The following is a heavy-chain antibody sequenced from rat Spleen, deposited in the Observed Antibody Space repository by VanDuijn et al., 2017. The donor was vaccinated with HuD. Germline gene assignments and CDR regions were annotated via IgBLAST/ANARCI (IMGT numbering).Heavy chain of an antibody. CDR3: TRDHMMVVIRD. D-gene: IGHD1-12*02. CDR2: IWSSGGT. Sequence: QVQMKETGPGLVQTTQTLSVTCTVSGFSLTSYNVHWVRQPPGKGLEWMGVIWSSGGTDYNSAIKSRLSISRDTSKSQVFLKMNSLQTDDTGTYYCTRDHMMVVIRDWGQGVMVTVSS. V-gene: IGHV2-30*01. J-gene: IGHJ2*01. CDR1: GFSLTSYN.